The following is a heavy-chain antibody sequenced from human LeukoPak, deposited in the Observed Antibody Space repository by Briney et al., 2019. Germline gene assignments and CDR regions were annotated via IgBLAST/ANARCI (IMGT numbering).Heavy chain of an antibody. V-gene: IGHV3-7*01. D-gene: IGHD6-19*01. CDR2: IKQDGSEK. CDR3: ARDLRYSSGWTTIQKAYYYYGMDV. J-gene: IGHJ6*02. Sequence: GGSLRLPCAASGFTFSSYWMSWVRQAPGKGLEWVANIKQDGSEKYYVDSVKGRFTISRDNAKNSLYLQMNSLRAEDTAVYYCARDLRYSSGWTTIQKAYYYYGMDVWGQGTTVTVSS. CDR1: GFTFSSYW.